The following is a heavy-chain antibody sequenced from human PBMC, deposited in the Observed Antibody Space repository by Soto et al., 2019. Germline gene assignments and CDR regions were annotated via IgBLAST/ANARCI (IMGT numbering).Heavy chain of an antibody. CDR3: ARDLGWFGEFNYYYDGMDV. D-gene: IGHD3-10*01. V-gene: IGHV4-30-4*01. CDR2: IVYSGTT. Sequence: QVQLQESGPGLVKPSQTLSLTCTVSAGSISSGNYYWSWIRQPPGKGLEWIGYIVYSGTTYYNPSRKSRVIISVDTSNNQFSLKVNSVTAADTAVYYCARDLGWFGEFNYYYDGMDVWGQGTTVTVSS. J-gene: IGHJ6*02. CDR1: AGSISSGNYY.